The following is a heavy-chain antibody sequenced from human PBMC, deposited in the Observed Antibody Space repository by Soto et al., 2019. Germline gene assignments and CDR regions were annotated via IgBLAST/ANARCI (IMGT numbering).Heavy chain of an antibody. Sequence: QVQLVESGGGVVQPGTSLRLSCVGSGFTFRSYVIHWVRQAPGKGLAWVALTSYDGSNKYYDDSVKGRFTISRDNSRNTVDLQMDSLRLEDTSLDYCARWGTTGGLDVWGQGTLVSVSS. D-gene: IGHD3-16*01. J-gene: IGHJ4*02. CDR1: GFTFRSYV. CDR3: ARWGTTGGLDV. V-gene: IGHV3-30*19. CDR2: TSYDGSNK.